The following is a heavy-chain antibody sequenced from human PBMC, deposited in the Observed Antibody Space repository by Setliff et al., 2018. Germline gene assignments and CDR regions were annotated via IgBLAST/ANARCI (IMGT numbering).Heavy chain of an antibody. V-gene: IGHV1-2*02. CDR3: ARVPRLEWLLPTFDS. CDR1: GYNFNGYY. D-gene: IGHD3-3*01. Sequence: ASVKVSCKASGYNFNGYYLHWVRQAPGQGLEWMGWINPLSGDTNYALKFEGRVTMTRDTSISTAYMELRSLRSDDTAVYYCARVPRLEWLLPTFDSWGQGTLVTVSS. J-gene: IGHJ4*02. CDR2: INPLSGDT.